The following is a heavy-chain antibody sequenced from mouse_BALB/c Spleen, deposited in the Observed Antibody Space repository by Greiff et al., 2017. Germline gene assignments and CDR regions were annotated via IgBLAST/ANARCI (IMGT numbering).Heavy chain of an antibody. Sequence: VQLKESGAELVKPGASVKLSCTASGFNIKDTYMHWVKQRPEQGLEWIGRIDPANGNTKYDPKFQGKATITADTSSNTAYLQLSSLTSEDTAVYYGASSYDGRGGFAYWGQGTLVTVSA. D-gene: IGHD2-1*01. CDR2: IDPANGNT. CDR1: GFNIKDTY. CDR3: ASSYDGRGGFAY. V-gene: IGHV14-3*02. J-gene: IGHJ3*01.